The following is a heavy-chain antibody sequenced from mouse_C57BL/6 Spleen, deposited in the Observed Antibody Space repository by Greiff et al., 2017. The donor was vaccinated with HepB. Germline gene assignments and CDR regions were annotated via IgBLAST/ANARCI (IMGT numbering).Heavy chain of an antibody. V-gene: IGHV1-64*01. Sequence: QVQLQQPGAELVKPGASVKLSCKASGYTFTSYWMHWVKQRPGQGLEWIGMIHPNSGSTNYNEKFKSKATLTVDKSSSTAYMQLSSLTSEDSAVYYCASDLGTSYYYAMDYWGQGTSVTVSS. D-gene: IGHD4-1*01. CDR1: GYTFTSYW. J-gene: IGHJ4*01. CDR2: IHPNSGST. CDR3: ASDLGTSYYYAMDY.